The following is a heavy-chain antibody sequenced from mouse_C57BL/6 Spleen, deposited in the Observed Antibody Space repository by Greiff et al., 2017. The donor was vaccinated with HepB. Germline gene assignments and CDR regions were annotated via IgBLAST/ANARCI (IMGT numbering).Heavy chain of an antibody. CDR2: ISYSGST. V-gene: IGHV3-1*01. D-gene: IGHD3-2*02. Sequence: EVQLQQSGPGMVKPSQSLSLTCTVTGYSITSGYDWHWIRHFPGNKLEWMGYISYSGSTNYNPSLKSRISITHDTSKNHFFLKLNSVTTEDTATYYCARGDTHSSGVDYWGQGTTLTVSS. J-gene: IGHJ2*01. CDR1: GYSITSGYD. CDR3: ARGDTHSSGVDY.